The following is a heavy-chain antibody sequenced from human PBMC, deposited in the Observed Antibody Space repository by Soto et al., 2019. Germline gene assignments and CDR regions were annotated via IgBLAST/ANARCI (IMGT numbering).Heavy chain of an antibody. V-gene: IGHV3-30*03. D-gene: IGHD4-17*01. J-gene: IGHJ3*02. CDR2: ISYDGSEK. Sequence: PGGSLTLSCAASGVHFRNYGMHWVRQAPGKGLEWVASISYDGSEKYYADSMEGRFTISRTRSRDTLLLQINSLRSEDTAVYYCASEMTTVTLSAFDIWGQGTMVTVSS. CDR1: GVHFRNYG. CDR3: ASEMTTVTLSAFDI.